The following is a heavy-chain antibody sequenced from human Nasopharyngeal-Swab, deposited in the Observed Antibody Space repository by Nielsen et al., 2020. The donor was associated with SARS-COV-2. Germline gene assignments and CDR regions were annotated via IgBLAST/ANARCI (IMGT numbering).Heavy chain of an antibody. J-gene: IGHJ4*02. CDR1: GFTFSNAW. Sequence: GGSLRLSCAASGFTFSNAWMSWVRQAPGEVLEWVGRIKSKTDGGTTDYATPVKGRCTISRDDSKNTLYLQMNILKTEDRAVYYCTTAKRNGLLYFAYLLTGTTPFDYWGQGTLVTVSS. V-gene: IGHV3-15*01. D-gene: IGHD1-1*01. CDR2: IKSKTDGGTT. CDR3: TTAKRNGLLYFAYLLTGTTPFDY.